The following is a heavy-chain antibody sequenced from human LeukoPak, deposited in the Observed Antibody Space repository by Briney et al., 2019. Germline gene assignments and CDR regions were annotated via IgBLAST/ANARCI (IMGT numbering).Heavy chain of an antibody. CDR2: INPNSGGT. V-gene: IGHV1-2*06. CDR3: ARGRLHQSPPNWFDP. Sequence: ASVKVSCKASGYTFTGYYMHWVRQAPGQGLEWMGRINPNSGGTNYAQKFQGRVTMTRDTSISTAYMELSRLRSDDTAVYYCARGRLHQSPPNWFDPWGQGTLVTVSS. D-gene: IGHD4-11*01. CDR1: GYTFTGYY. J-gene: IGHJ5*02.